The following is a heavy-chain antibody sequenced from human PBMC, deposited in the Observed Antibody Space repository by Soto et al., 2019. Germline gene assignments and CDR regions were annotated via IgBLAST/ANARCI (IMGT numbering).Heavy chain of an antibody. CDR2: IYYSGST. V-gene: IGHV4-59*01. J-gene: IGHJ2*01. D-gene: IGHD2-15*01. Sequence: PSETLSLTCTVSGCSISSYYWSWIRQPPGKGLEWIGYIYYSGSTNYNPSLKSRVTISVDTSKNQFSLKLSSVTAADTAVYYCARVKGYCSGGSCYLQWYFDLWGRGTLVTVSS. CDR1: GCSISSYY. CDR3: ARVKGYCSGGSCYLQWYFDL.